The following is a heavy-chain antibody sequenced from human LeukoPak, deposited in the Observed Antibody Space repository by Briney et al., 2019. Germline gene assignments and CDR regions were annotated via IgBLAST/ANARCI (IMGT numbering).Heavy chain of an antibody. Sequence: GGSLRLSCAASGFTFSSYWMHWVRQAPGKGLVWVSRIHGDGTNTTYADSVKGRFTISRDNAKDTLYLQMSSLRAEDTAVYFCATSTTIVGEFDYWGQGTLVTVSS. V-gene: IGHV3-74*01. CDR3: ATSTTIVGEFDY. CDR2: IHGDGTNT. D-gene: IGHD1-26*01. J-gene: IGHJ4*02. CDR1: GFTFSSYW.